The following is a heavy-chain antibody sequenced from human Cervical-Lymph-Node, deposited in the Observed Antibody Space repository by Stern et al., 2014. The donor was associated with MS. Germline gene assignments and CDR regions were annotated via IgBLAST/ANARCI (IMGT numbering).Heavy chain of an antibody. CDR2: ISPDGSKK. V-gene: IGHV3-30*18. J-gene: IGHJ6*02. D-gene: IGHD1-26*01. CDR3: AKDRGGSYYVYYGMDV. Sequence: EQLVESGGGVVHPGRSLRLSCEASGCTFISYCMPWVRQAPGQAIEWVAVISPDGSKKYHADSVKGRFTISRDNSKNTLYLQMNSLRAEDTAVYYCAKDRGGSYYVYYGMDVWGPGTTVTVSS. CDR1: GCTFISYC.